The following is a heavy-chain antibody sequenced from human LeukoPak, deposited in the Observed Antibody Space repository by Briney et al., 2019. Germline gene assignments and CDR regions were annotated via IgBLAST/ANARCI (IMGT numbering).Heavy chain of an antibody. D-gene: IGHD6-13*01. V-gene: IGHV1-69*13. CDR1: GYTFTSYG. CDR3: ARGGSWYLYYYYYMDV. CDR2: IIPIFGTA. Sequence: SVKVSCKASGYTFTSYGISWVRQAPGQGLEWMGGIIPIFGTANYAQKFQGRVTITADESTSTAYMELSSLRSEDTAVYYCARGGSWYLYYYYYMDVWGKGTTVTISS. J-gene: IGHJ6*03.